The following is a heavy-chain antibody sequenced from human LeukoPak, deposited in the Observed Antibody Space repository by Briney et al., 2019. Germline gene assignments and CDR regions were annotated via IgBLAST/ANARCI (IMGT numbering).Heavy chain of an antibody. V-gene: IGHV3-38-3*01. CDR3: AKDSTAPISITMVRGRWYFDY. CDR2: ISGGST. D-gene: IGHD3-10*01. CDR1: GFTVSSNE. J-gene: IGHJ4*02. Sequence: GGSLRLSCAASGFTVSSNEMSWVRQAPGKGLEWVSSISGGSTYYADSRKGRFTISRDNSKNTLHLQMNSLRAEDTAVYYCAKDSTAPISITMVRGRWYFDYWGQGTLVTVSS.